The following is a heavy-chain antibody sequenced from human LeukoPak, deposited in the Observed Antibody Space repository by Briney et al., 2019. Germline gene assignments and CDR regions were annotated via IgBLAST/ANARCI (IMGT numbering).Heavy chain of an antibody. J-gene: IGHJ5*02. CDR3: ARATAAMGNWFDP. V-gene: IGHV1-69*04. D-gene: IGHD2-2*01. Sequence: AVNVSCKASVGTFSSYAISWVRQAPGQGREWMGRIIAILGISNYAQKFQGRVTITADKSTSTAYMELSRLRSEDTAVYYCARATAAMGNWFDPWGQGTLVTVSS. CDR2: IIAILGIS. CDR1: VGTFSSYA.